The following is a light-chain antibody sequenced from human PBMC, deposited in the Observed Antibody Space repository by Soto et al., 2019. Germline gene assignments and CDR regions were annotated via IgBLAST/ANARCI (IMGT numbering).Light chain of an antibody. CDR3: QQRSNWPLT. Sequence: EIVLTQSPGTLSLSPGERATLSCRASQNVTSNYLAWYQLKPGQAPRLFMYGASSRATGIPDRFSGSGSGTDFTLTISRLEPEDFAVYYCQQRSNWPLTFGGGTKVDIK. CDR1: QNVTSNY. V-gene: IGKV3D-20*02. J-gene: IGKJ4*01. CDR2: GAS.